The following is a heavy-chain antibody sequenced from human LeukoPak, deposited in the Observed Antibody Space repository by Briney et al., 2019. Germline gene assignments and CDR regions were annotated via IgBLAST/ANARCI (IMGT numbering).Heavy chain of an antibody. CDR3: ARGRGGSYDS. V-gene: IGHV3-64*02. CDR1: GFILSDYA. J-gene: IGHJ4*02. Sequence: GGSLRLSCAASGFILSDYAIHWVRQGPGKGLEYVAAISSNGAKTFYAEPVKGRFTISRDNSDNTVDLQMDSLRVVDMGVYYCARGRGGSYDSWGQGILVTVSS. D-gene: IGHD1-26*01. CDR2: ISSNGAKT.